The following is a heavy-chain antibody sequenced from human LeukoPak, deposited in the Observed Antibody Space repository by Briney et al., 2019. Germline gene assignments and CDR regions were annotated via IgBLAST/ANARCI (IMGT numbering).Heavy chain of an antibody. D-gene: IGHD2-8*01. J-gene: IGHJ4*02. CDR3: AKDRGGIWYSIYFDS. CDR2: ISYDGSNI. V-gene: IGHV3-30*18. CDR1: GFSFSTYV. Sequence: GKSLRLSCAASGFSFSTYVMHWVRQSPGKGLEWVAVISYDGSNINYADSVKGRFTISRDNSKNTLYVEMNSLRPEDTAVYYCAKDRGGIWYSIYFDSWGQGTLVTVSS.